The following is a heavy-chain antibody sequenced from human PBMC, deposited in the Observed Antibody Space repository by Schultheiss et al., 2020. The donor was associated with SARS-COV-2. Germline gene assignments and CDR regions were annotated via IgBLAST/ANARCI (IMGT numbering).Heavy chain of an antibody. CDR1: GGSVSSGSYY. V-gene: IGHV4-31*03. J-gene: IGHJ4*02. Sequence: SQTLSLTCTVSGGSVSSGSYYWSWIRQPPGKGLEWIGYIYYSGSTYYNPSLKSRVTISVDTSKNQFSLKLSSVTAADTAVYYCAGRYSSSPADYWGQGTLVTVSS. CDR3: AGRYSSSPADY. CDR2: IYYSGST. D-gene: IGHD6-6*01.